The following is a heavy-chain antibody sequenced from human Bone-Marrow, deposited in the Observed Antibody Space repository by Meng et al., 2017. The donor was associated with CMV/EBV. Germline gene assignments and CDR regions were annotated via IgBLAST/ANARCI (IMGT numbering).Heavy chain of an antibody. CDR3: ARGRLTFDY. D-gene: IGHD3-9*01. V-gene: IGHV4-59*01. Sequence: SETLSLTCTVSGGSISSYYWSWIRQPPGKGVEWIGYIYYSGSTNYNPSLKSRVTISVDTSKNQYSLKLSPGTAADTAVYYCARGRLTFDYWGQGTLVTFSS. CDR2: IYYSGST. J-gene: IGHJ4*02. CDR1: GGSISSYY.